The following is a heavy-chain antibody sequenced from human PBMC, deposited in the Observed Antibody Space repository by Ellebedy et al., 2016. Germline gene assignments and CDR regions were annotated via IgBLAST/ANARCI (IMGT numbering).Heavy chain of an antibody. D-gene: IGHD3-16*01. CDR3: ATRRYGASAN. CDR1: GFTVSSND. J-gene: IGHJ3*02. V-gene: IGHV3-53*01. Sequence: GESLKISXAASGFTVSSNDMKWVRQAPGKGLEWVSLIHTTGATYYADSVKGRFTISRDSSKNTLYLHMNNLRPEDTAVYYCATRRYGASANWGQGTLVTVSS. CDR2: IHTTGAT.